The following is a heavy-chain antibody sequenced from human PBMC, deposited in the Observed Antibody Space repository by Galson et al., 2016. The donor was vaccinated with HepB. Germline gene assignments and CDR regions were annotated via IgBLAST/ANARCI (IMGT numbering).Heavy chain of an antibody. Sequence: LSLTCAVSSGSISSRTYYWGWIRQPPGKGLEWIGSIFYSGITYYNPSLTSRVTISLDTSRNQVSLRLSSVTAADTAVYFCARDRSSGSGSFGYWGQGTLVTVSS. CDR1: SGSISSRTYY. D-gene: IGHD3-10*01. J-gene: IGHJ4*02. CDR3: ARDRSSGSGSFGY. V-gene: IGHV4-39*07. CDR2: IFYSGIT.